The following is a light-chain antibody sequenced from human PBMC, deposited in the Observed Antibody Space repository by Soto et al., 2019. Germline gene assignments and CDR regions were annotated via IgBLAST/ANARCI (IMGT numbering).Light chain of an antibody. J-gene: IGKJ5*01. CDR2: DVS. CDR1: QDIRGA. V-gene: IGKV1-13*02. Sequence: AIQLTQSPSSLSASVGDRVTITCRASQDIRGALAWYQQKPGKPPKLLIFDVSSLQSGVPSRFSSSGSGTDFTLTISSLQAEDFETYYCQPFNTYPITFGQATRLEIK. CDR3: QPFNTYPIT.